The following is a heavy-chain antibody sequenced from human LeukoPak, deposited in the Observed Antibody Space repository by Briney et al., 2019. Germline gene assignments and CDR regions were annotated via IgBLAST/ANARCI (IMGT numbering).Heavy chain of an antibody. D-gene: IGHD4-17*01. CDR1: GFTFSDYY. CDR2: ISSGSTI. J-gene: IGHJ5*02. V-gene: IGHV3-11*04. CDR3: ARDTTVNWFDP. Sequence: PGGSLRLSCAASGFTFSDYYMSWIRQAPGKGLEWVSYISSGSTIYYADSVKGRFTISRDNAKNSLYLQMNSLRAEDTAVYYCARDTTVNWFDPWGQGTLVTVSS.